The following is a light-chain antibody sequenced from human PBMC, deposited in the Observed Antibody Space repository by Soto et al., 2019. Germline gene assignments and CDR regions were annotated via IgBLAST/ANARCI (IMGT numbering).Light chain of an antibody. Sequence: EMVLAQSPATLSVSPGERATLSCRGSQSVTTYLAWSQHKPGQAPRLLIYDASNRATGIPARFSGSGSGTDFTLTISSLEPEDFAVYYCQQRSNWPPLITFGQGTRLEIK. J-gene: IGKJ5*01. CDR3: QQRSNWPPLIT. CDR2: DAS. CDR1: QSVTTY. V-gene: IGKV3-11*01.